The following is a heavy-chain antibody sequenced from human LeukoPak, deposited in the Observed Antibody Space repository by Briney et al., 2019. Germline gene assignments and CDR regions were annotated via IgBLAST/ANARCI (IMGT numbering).Heavy chain of an antibody. Sequence: GSLRLSCAASGFTFSRHGMHWVRQAPGKGLEWVAVIWFDGSNKYYADSVKGRFTISRDSSKNTLYLQMNSLRAEDTAVYYCARGSGYFLDFDYWGQGTLVTVSS. CDR2: IWFDGSNK. V-gene: IGHV3-33*01. CDR3: ARGSGYFLDFDY. CDR1: GFTFSRHG. J-gene: IGHJ4*02. D-gene: IGHD3-22*01.